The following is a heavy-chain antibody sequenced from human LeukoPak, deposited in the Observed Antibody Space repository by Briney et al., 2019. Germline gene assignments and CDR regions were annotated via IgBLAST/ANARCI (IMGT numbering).Heavy chain of an antibody. Sequence: GGSLRLSCAASGFTFSDYAMNWVRQAPGKGLEWFSFINSNSRTIYYADSVKGQFTISRDNAKNSLYLQMDSLRAEDTGLYYCARDTWYSNSWLHAFDIWGRGTMVTVSS. CDR3: ARDTWYSNSWLHAFDI. J-gene: IGHJ3*02. D-gene: IGHD6-13*01. V-gene: IGHV3-48*01. CDR1: GFTFSDYA. CDR2: INSNSRTI.